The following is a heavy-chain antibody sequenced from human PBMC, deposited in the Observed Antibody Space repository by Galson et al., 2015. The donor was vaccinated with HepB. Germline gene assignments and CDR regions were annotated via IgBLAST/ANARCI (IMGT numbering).Heavy chain of an antibody. J-gene: IGHJ4*02. D-gene: IGHD6-19*01. V-gene: IGHV3-74*01. CDR2: IKSDGSST. Sequence: SLRLSCAASGFTFSSYWMHWVRQAPGKGLVWVSRIKSDGSSTSYADSVKGRFTISRDNAKNSLYLQMNSLRAEDTAVYYCARDGPGYSSGWHSGGFDYWGQGTLVTVSS. CDR1: GFTFSSYW. CDR3: ARDGPGYSSGWHSGGFDY.